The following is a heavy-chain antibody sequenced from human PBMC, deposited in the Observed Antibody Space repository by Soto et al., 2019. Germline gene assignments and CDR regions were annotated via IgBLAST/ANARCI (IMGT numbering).Heavy chain of an antibody. Sequence: ESLKISCKGSGYSFISYWIGWVRQMPGKGLEWMGIIYPGGSDTRYSPSFQGQVTISADKSIRTAYLQWSSLKASDTAMYYCASGDHVWGSYNFWGQGTLVTVSS. CDR3: ASGDHVWGSYNF. CDR1: GYSFISYW. D-gene: IGHD3-16*01. CDR2: IYPGGSDT. V-gene: IGHV5-51*01. J-gene: IGHJ4*02.